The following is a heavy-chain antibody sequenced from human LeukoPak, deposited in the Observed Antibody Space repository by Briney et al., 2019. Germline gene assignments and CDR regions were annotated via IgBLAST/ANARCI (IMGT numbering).Heavy chain of an antibody. V-gene: IGHV3-33*06. CDR2: IWYDGSNK. J-gene: IGHJ4*02. D-gene: IGHD5-18*01. CDR1: GFTVSSNY. CDR3: AKEASWIQLWSALDY. Sequence: PGGSLRLSCAPSGFTVSSNYMSWVRQAPGKGLEWVAVIWYDGSNKYYADSVKGRFTISRDNSKNTLYLQMNSLRAEDTAVYYCAKEASWIQLWSALDYWGQGTLVTVSS.